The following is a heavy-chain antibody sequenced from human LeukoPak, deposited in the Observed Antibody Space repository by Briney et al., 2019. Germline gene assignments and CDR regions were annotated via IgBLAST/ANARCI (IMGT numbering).Heavy chain of an antibody. CDR1: GFTFSSFG. CDR3: ARVRDGSVRGAFDI. J-gene: IGHJ3*02. Sequence: GGSLRLSCAASGFTFSSFGMHWVRQAPGKGLAWVAFIRYDGSNKYYADSVKGRFTISRDSSQNTLHLQMNSLRSEDTAVYYCARVRDGSVRGAFDIWGQGTLVTVSS. D-gene: IGHD3-10*01. V-gene: IGHV3-30*02. CDR2: IRYDGSNK.